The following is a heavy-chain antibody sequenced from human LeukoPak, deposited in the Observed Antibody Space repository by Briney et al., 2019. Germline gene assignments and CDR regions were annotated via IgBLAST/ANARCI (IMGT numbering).Heavy chain of an antibody. CDR1: GFTFSSYS. CDR3: AKDSGYDSGYDPLYVDY. Sequence: GGSLRLSCAASGFTFSSYSMNWVRQAPGKGLEWVSSISSSSSYIYYADSVKGRFTISRDNSKNTLYLQMNSLRAEDTAVYYCAKDSGYDSGYDPLYVDYWGQGTLVTVSS. D-gene: IGHD5-12*01. CDR2: ISSSSSYI. J-gene: IGHJ4*02. V-gene: IGHV3-21*04.